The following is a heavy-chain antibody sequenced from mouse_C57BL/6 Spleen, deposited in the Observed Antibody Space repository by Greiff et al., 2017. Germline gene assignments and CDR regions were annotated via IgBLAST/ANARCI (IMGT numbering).Heavy chain of an antibody. CDR2: IWSGGST. D-gene: IGHD1-1*01. CDR3: ARNLGIYRYFDV. Sequence: VQVVESGPGLVQPSQSLSITCTVSGFSLTSYGVHWVRQSPGKGLEWLGVIWSGGSTDYNAAFISRLSISKDNSKSQVFFKMNSLQADDTAIYYCARNLGIYRYFDVWGTGTTVTVSS. J-gene: IGHJ1*03. V-gene: IGHV2-2*01. CDR1: GFSLTSYG.